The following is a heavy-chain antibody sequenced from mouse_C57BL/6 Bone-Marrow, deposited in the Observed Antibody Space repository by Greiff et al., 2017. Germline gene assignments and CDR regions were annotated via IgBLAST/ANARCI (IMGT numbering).Heavy chain of an antibody. Sequence: QVQLQQPGAELVRPGSSVKLSCKASGYTFTSYWMHWVKQRPIQGLEWIGNIDPSDSVTHYNQKFKDKATLTVDKSSSTAYMQLSSLTSEDSAVYYGASADYVSSYGWFAYWGQGTLVTVSA. D-gene: IGHD1-1*01. CDR2: IDPSDSVT. CDR3: ASADYVSSYGWFAY. V-gene: IGHV1-52*01. CDR1: GYTFTSYW. J-gene: IGHJ3*01.